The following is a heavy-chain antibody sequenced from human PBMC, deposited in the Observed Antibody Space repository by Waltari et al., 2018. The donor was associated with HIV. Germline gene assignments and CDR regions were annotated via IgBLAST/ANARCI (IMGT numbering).Heavy chain of an antibody. Sequence: QVQLQQWGAGLLKPSETLSLTCAVYGGSFSGYYWSWIRQPPGKGREWIGEINNSGSTNYNPSRKSRFTISVDTSKNQFSLKLSSVTAADTAVYYWARGLGYSGTHYYGMDVWGQGTTVTVSS. CDR3: ARGLGYSGTHYYGMDV. V-gene: IGHV4-34*01. CDR2: INNSGST. D-gene: IGHD1-26*01. J-gene: IGHJ6*02. CDR1: GGSFSGYY.